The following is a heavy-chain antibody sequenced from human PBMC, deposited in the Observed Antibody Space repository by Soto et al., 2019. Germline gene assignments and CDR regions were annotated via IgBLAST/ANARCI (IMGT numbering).Heavy chain of an antibody. CDR1: GFTFSSYS. D-gene: IGHD1-26*01. Sequence: GESLKISCAASGFTFSSYSMNWVRQAPGKGLEWVSYISSSSSTIYYADSVKGRFTISRDNAKNSLYLQMNSLRAEDTAVYYCARDTRGAAFDIWGQGTMVTVSS. CDR2: ISSSSSTI. CDR3: ARDTRGAAFDI. J-gene: IGHJ3*02. V-gene: IGHV3-48*04.